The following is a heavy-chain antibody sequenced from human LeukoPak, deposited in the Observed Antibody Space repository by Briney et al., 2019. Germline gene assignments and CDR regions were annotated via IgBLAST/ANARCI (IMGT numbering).Heavy chain of an antibody. D-gene: IGHD5-18*01. CDR3: ARRSGGYGSGDFDY. J-gene: IGHJ4*02. V-gene: IGHV3-64*01. Sequence: GGSLRLSCAASGFTFSGYAMHWVRQAPGKGLECVSAISSNGGSTYYANSVKGRFTVSRDNPKNTLYLQMGSLRAEDMAVYYCARRSGGYGSGDFDYWGQGTLVTVSS. CDR2: ISSNGGST. CDR1: GFTFSGYA.